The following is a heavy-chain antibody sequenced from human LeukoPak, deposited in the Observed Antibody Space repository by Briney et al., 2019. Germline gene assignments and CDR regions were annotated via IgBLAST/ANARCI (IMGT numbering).Heavy chain of an antibody. J-gene: IGHJ6*02. Sequence: ASETLSLTCTVSGGSISSYYWSWIRQPPGKGLEWIGYIYYSGSTNYNPSLKSRVTISVDTSKNQFSLKLSSVTAADTAVYYCARVPSGSYYYYYGMDVWGQGTTVTVSS. CDR1: GGSISSYY. D-gene: IGHD1-26*01. V-gene: IGHV4-59*01. CDR3: ARVPSGSYYYYYGMDV. CDR2: IYYSGST.